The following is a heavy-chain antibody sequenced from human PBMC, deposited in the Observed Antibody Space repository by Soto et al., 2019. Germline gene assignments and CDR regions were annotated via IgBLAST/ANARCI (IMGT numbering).Heavy chain of an antibody. Sequence: PSETLSLTCFVSGYSITAGGYYWSWIRHHPGKGLEWIRSFYSSGSIIYNPSLRSRVSISGDTSSNQFSMSLTSLTAADTARYYCARMYSSGSGWFHPWGQGTLVTVSS. V-gene: IGHV4-31*03. CDR1: GYSITAGGYY. CDR2: FYSSGSI. D-gene: IGHD6-19*01. J-gene: IGHJ5*02. CDR3: ARMYSSGSGWFHP.